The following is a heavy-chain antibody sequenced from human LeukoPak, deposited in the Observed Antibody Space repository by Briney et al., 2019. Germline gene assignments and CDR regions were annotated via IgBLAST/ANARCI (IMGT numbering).Heavy chain of an antibody. CDR2: INPNSGGT. D-gene: IGHD6-19*01. CDR1: GYTFTGYY. Sequence: GASVKVSCKASGYTFTGYYMHWVRQAPGQGLEWMGWINPNSGGTNYAQKFQGRVTVTRDTSISTAYMELSSLRSDDTAVYYCARGYRSGWYLCPDYWGQGTLVTVSS. V-gene: IGHV1-2*02. CDR3: ARGYRSGWYLCPDY. J-gene: IGHJ4*02.